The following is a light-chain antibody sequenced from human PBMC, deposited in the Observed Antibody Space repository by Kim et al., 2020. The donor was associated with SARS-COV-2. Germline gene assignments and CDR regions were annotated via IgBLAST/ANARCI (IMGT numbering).Light chain of an antibody. CDR3: QQSEDVPYT. Sequence: SASVGDRITITCQASQDINNYLNWYQQKPGKAPKLLMHAASKLEAGVPSRFSGGRSGTDFTFIISSLQPEDIGTYYCQQSEDVPYTFGQGTKLEI. CDR2: AAS. V-gene: IGKV1-33*01. CDR1: QDINNY. J-gene: IGKJ2*01.